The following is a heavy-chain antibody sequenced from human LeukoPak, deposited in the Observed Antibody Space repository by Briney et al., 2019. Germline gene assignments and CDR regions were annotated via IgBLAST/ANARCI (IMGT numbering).Heavy chain of an antibody. CDR3: GRQIDVGCTSTICYGPGAFDI. CDR1: GGSFDPYY. J-gene: IGHJ3*02. V-gene: IGHV4-34*04. D-gene: IGHD2-2*01. CDR2: IDHSGST. Sequence: SETLSLNCAVYGGSFDPYYWSWIRQPPGQGLEWMGEIDHSGSTNNNTSLKRRASISIDTSKHQFSLKLSSVTAADTAVYYCGRQIDVGCTSTICYGPGAFDIWSQATVVPASS.